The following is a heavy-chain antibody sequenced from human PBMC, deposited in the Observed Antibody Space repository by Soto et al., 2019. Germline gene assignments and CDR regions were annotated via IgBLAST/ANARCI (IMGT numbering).Heavy chain of an antibody. V-gene: IGHV1-69*13. CDR3: ARERLGYCSSTSCRYGMDV. D-gene: IGHD2-2*01. CDR2: IIPIFGTA. Sequence: ASVKVSCKASGGTFSSYAISWVRQAPGQGLEWMGGIIPIFGTANYAQKFQGRVTITADESTSTAYMELSSLRSEDTAVYYCARERLGYCSSTSCRYGMDVWGQGTTVTVSS. CDR1: GGTFSSYA. J-gene: IGHJ6*02.